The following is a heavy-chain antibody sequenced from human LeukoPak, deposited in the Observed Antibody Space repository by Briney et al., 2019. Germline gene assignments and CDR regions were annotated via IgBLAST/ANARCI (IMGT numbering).Heavy chain of an antibody. CDR3: AKEGRAAARPDAFDI. J-gene: IGHJ3*02. D-gene: IGHD6-13*01. CDR2: IDTEGSDT. V-gene: IGHV3-74*01. CDR1: GFTFSSNW. Sequence: EGSLRLSCAASGFTFSSNWMHWVRQGPGKGLVWVSRIDTEGSDTSYADSVKGRFTISRDNAKNTLYLQMNSLRAEDTAVYYCAKEGRAAARPDAFDIWGQGTMVTVSS.